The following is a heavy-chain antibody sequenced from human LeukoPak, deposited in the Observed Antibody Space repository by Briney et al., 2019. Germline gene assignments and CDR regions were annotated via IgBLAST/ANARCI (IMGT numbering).Heavy chain of an antibody. J-gene: IGHJ4*02. D-gene: IGHD6-13*01. Sequence: SETLSLTCAVYGGSFSGYYWSWIRQPPGKGLEWVGEINHSGSTNYNPSRKRRVTISVDTSKNQFSLKLSSVTAADTAVYYRAREFFSYSSSWYFDYWGQGTWSPSPQ. CDR2: INHSGST. V-gene: IGHV4-34*01. CDR3: AREFFSYSSSWYFDY. CDR1: GGSFSGYY.